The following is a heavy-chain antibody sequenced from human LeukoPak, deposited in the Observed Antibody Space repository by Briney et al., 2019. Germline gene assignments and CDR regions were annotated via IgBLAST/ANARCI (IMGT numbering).Heavy chain of an antibody. V-gene: IGHV3-33*01. CDR3: VTDPPSSGWSFHS. Sequence: GGSPRLSCAASRFTFTTHAMHWVRQAPGKGLEWVSMIWADGSNTHYAECVKGRFTISRDNSRNTVSLQMNSLRAEDTALYYCVTDPPSSGWSFHSWGQGTLVTVSS. J-gene: IGHJ4*02. CDR2: IWADGSNT. CDR1: RFTFTTHA. D-gene: IGHD6-19*01.